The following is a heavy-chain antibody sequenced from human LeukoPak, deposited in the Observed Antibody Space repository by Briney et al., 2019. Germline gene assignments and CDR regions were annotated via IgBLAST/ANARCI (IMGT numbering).Heavy chain of an antibody. CDR2: INTDGTNT. V-gene: IGHV3-74*01. D-gene: IGHD3-22*01. CDR1: GFTFSTYW. CDR3: ARDKHDSSGYYTPTFFDH. Sequence: GGSLRLSCAASGFTFSTYWMHWVRQAPGKGLVWVSRINTDGTNTSYADSVKGRFTISRDNAKNTLYLQMNSLRAEDTAVYYCARDKHDSSGYYTPTFFDHWGQGTLVTVSS. J-gene: IGHJ4*02.